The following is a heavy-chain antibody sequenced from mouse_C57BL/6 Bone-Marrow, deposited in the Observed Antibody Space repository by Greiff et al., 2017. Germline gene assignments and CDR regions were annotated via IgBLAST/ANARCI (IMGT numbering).Heavy chain of an antibody. D-gene: IGHD2-3*01. J-gene: IGHJ2*01. Sequence: EVNVVESGGDLVKPGGSLKLSCAASGFTFSSYGMSWVRQTPDKRLEWVATISSGGSYTYYPDSVKGRFTITRDNATNTLYLQMSSLESEDTAMYYCARQGYDYLDYWGRGTTLTVSS. CDR3: ARQGYDYLDY. CDR1: GFTFSSYG. V-gene: IGHV5-6*01. CDR2: ISSGGSYT.